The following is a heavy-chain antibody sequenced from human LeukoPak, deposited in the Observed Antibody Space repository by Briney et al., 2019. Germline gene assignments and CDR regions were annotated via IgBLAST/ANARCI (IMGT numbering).Heavy chain of an antibody. CDR1: GGSISSSSYY. D-gene: IGHD4-11*01. V-gene: IGHV4-39*01. Sequence: SETLSLSCTVSGGSISSSSYYWGWIRPPPGKGREWFGSIYYSGSTYYNPSLKSRVTISVDTSKNQSSLKLSSVTAADTAVYYCARLVAYSNYEGYFDYWGQGTLVTVSS. CDR2: IYYSGST. J-gene: IGHJ4*02. CDR3: ARLVAYSNYEGYFDY.